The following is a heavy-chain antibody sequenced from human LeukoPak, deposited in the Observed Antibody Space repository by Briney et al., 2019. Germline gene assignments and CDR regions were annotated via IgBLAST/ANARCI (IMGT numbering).Heavy chain of an antibody. CDR1: GGSISSNNW. CDR2: IYHSGSP. CDR3: ARGPRGSIAAAGTFFDY. Sequence: SGTLSLTCAVSGGSISSNNWWGWVRQPPGKGLEWIGEIYHSGSPNYNPSLKSRVTISVDTSKNQFSLKLSSVTAADTAVYYCARGPRGSIAAAGTFFDYWGQGTLVTVSS. D-gene: IGHD6-13*01. J-gene: IGHJ4*02. V-gene: IGHV4-4*02.